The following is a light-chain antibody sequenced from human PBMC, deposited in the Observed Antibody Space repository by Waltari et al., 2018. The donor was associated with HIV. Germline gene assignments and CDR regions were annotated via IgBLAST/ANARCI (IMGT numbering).Light chain of an antibody. CDR3: CSYAGSSTFVV. J-gene: IGLJ3*02. V-gene: IGLV2-23*02. CDR1: SSDVGSYNL. CDR2: EVS. Sequence: QSALTQPASVSGSPGQSITISCTGTSSDVGSYNLVSWYHQHPGKAPKLMMYEVSKRPSGVSKRFSGSKSGNTASLTISGLQAEDEADYYCCSYAGSSTFVVFGGGTKLTVL.